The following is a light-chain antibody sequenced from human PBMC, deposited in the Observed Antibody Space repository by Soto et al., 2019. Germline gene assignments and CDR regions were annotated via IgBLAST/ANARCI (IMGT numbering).Light chain of an antibody. CDR1: WYNIGKNL. CDR3: AAWDESLRAWV. V-gene: IGLV1-47*01. CDR2: MTN. J-gene: IGLJ3*02. Sequence: QAVVTQPPSASGTPGQTVTISCSGGWYNIGKNLGYWYQQFPGTAPKLLIYMTNQRPSGVPDRFSGSKSGSSASLAVSGLRSEDEAVYYCAAWDESLRAWVFGGGTKLTVL.